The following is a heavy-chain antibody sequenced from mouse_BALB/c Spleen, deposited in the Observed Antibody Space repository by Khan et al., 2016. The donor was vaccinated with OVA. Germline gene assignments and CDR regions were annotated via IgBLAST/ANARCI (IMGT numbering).Heavy chain of an antibody. CDR1: GYTFTTYT. CDR3: ASEGAYYRSDGWCSY. CDR2: INPSNGYP. J-gene: IGHJ3*01. D-gene: IGHD2-14*01. Sequence: VQLQESGAELARPGASVKMSCKASGYTFTTYTMHWVKQRPGQGLEWIGYINPSNGYPNYNQKFKDKSTLTAEQSSSTAYMQLSSLTSDYSAVYYSASEGAYYRSDGWCSYWGQGTLVTVSA. V-gene: IGHV1-4*01.